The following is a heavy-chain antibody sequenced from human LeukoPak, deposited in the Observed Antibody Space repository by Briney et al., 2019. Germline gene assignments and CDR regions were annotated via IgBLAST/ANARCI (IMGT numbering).Heavy chain of an antibody. Sequence: PSETLSLTCTVSGGSISSYYWSWIRRPPGKGLEWIGYIYYSGSTNYNPSLKSRVTISVDTSKNQFSLKLSSVTAADTAVYYCARFGGYSYGSAADYWGQGTLVTVSS. CDR3: ARFGGYSYGSAADY. D-gene: IGHD5-18*01. CDR2: IYYSGST. V-gene: IGHV4-59*01. CDR1: GGSISSYY. J-gene: IGHJ4*02.